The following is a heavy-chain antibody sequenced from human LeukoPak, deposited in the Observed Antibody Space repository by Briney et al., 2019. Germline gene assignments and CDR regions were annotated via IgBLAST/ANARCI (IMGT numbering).Heavy chain of an antibody. D-gene: IGHD3-9*01. J-gene: IGHJ4*02. CDR1: GGFISIYY. CDR3: ERHSFLTGYDY. CDR2: IYYSGST. Sequence: SETLSLTCTVSGGFISIYYWSWIRQPPGKGLEWIGYIYYSGSTNYIPSLKSRVTISVDTSKNQFSLKLSSVTAADTAVYYCERHSFLTGYDYWGQGTLVTVSS. V-gene: IGHV4-59*08.